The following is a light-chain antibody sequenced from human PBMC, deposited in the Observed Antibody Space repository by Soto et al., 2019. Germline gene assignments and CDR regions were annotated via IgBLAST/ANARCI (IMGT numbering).Light chain of an antibody. J-gene: IGLJ1*01. CDR1: RSNIGAGYE. CDR3: QSYDRGLTAYV. Sequence: QSVLTQPPSVSGAPGQRVTISCTGTRSNIGAGYEVHWYHQLPGTAPKFLVSGNDNRPSGVPDRLSASKSGTSGSLAITGLQAEDEGHYYCQSYDRGLTAYVFGTGTKLTGL. CDR2: GND. V-gene: IGLV1-40*01.